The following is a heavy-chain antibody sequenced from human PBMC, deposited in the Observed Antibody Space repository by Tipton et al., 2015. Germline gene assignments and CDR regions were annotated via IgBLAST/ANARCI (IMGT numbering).Heavy chain of an antibody. CDR3: ARHLEMPTNQELFDY. CDR1: GGSLSGYY. CDR2: IHHSGDT. D-gene: IGHD5-24*01. J-gene: IGHJ4*02. Sequence: LRLSCTVSGGSLSGYYWNWIRQPPGKGLEWIGNIHHSGDTYYNPSLESRVTISVDTSKNQFSLKVSSVTAADTAVYYCARHLEMPTNQELFDYWGQGTLVTVSS. V-gene: IGHV4-59*04.